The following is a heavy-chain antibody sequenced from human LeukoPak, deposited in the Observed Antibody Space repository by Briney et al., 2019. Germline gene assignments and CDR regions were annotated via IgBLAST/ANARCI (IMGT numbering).Heavy chain of an antibody. CDR2: IGSGSTYT. V-gene: IGHV3-21*06. Sequence: GGSLRLSCAASGYTFSSYWMSWVRQAPGKGLEWVSSIGSGSTYTRYADSVEGRFTVSRDNGKNLLYLQMNSLRAEDTAVYYCARDTTPSPYYFYYMDVWGKGTAVTVS. CDR3: ARDTTPSPYYFYYMDV. CDR1: GYTFSSYW. D-gene: IGHD1-26*01. J-gene: IGHJ6*03.